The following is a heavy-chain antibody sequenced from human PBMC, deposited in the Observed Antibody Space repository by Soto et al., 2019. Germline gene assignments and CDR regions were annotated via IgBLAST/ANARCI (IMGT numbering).Heavy chain of an antibody. V-gene: IGHV5-51*01. CDR2: IYPGDSDT. D-gene: IGHD6-19*01. CDR1: GYSFTSYW. J-gene: IGHJ4*02. CDR3: ARQATHPRLAVAPVDY. Sequence: PGESLKISCKGSGYSFTSYWIGWVRQMPGKGLEWMGIIYPGDSDTRYSPSFQGQVTISADKSISTAYLQWSSLKASDTAMYYCARQATHPRLAVAPVDYWGQGTLVTVSS.